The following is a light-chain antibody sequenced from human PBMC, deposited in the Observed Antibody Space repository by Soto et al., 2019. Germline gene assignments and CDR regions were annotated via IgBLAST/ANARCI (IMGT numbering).Light chain of an antibody. J-gene: IGKJ5*01. CDR2: DAS. CDR1: QSVSSY. CDR3: QQRSNWPT. V-gene: IGKV3-11*01. Sequence: EIVLTQSPATLSLSPGERATLSCRASQSVSSYLAWYQQKPGQAPSLLIYDASNRATGIPARFSGSGSGTDFTLTISSLEPEDFAVDYCQQRSNWPTFGQGTRLEIK.